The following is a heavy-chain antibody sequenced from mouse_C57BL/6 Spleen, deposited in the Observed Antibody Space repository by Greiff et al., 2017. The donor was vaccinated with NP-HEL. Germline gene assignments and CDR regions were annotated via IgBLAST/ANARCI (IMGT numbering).Heavy chain of an antibody. Sequence: EVKLMESGPGLVKPSQSLSLTCSVTGYSITSGYYWNWIRQFPGNKLEWMGYISYDGSNNYNPSLKNRISITRDTSKNQFFLKLNSVTTEDTATYYCARDAPPYGDFDYWGQGTTLTVSS. CDR3: ARDAPPYGDFDY. CDR1: GYSITSGYY. J-gene: IGHJ2*01. D-gene: IGHD1-1*02. V-gene: IGHV3-6*01. CDR2: ISYDGSN.